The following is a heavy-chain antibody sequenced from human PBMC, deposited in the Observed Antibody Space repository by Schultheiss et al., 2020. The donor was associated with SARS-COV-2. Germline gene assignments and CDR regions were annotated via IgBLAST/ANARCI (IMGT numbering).Heavy chain of an antibody. V-gene: IGHV3-30*14. J-gene: IGHJ4*02. D-gene: IGHD4-17*01. Sequence: GGSLRLSCAASGFTFSSYAMHWVRQAPGKGLEWVAVISYDGSNKYYADSVKGRFTISRDNSKSTLFLEMSSLRVDDTAVYYCVKGMYSVTTYYDSWGQGTLVTVSS. CDR2: ISYDGSNK. CDR1: GFTFSSYA. CDR3: VKGMYSVTTYYDS.